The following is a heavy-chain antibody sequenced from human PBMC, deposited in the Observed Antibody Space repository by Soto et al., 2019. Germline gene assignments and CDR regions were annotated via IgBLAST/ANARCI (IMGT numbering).Heavy chain of an antibody. V-gene: IGHV3-30-3*01. D-gene: IGHD2-21*02. CDR1: VFTFSSFA. J-gene: IGHJ3*02. Sequence: VGSLRLSCASSVFTFSSFAMHCVRHSPGKRLEWVAVISNDGSNKYSADSVKGRFTISRDNSKSTLYLQMNSLRTEDTALYYSARDTVRRDYAFDIWGQATMLTVSS. CDR3: ARDTVRRDYAFDI. CDR2: ISNDGSNK.